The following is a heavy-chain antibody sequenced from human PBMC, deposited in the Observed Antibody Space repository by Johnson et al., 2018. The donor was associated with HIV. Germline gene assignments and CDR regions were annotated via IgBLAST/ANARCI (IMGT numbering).Heavy chain of an antibody. Sequence: VQLVESGGGLVQPGRSLRLSCTTSGFIFGDYAMTWFRQVPTKGLEWVSFIRSKAYGETTEYADSVKGRLTISRDNSNNTLYLQMNSLRVEDTAVYYCARSMYWPDAFDIWGQGTMVTVSS. CDR2: IRSKAYGETT. J-gene: IGHJ3*02. V-gene: IGHV3-49*03. D-gene: IGHD2-8*02. CDR3: ARSMYWPDAFDI. CDR1: GFIFGDYA.